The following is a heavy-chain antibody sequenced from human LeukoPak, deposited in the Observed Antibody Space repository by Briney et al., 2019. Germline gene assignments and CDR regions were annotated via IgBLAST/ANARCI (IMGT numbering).Heavy chain of an antibody. J-gene: IGHJ4*02. V-gene: IGHV3-7*04. D-gene: IGHD4/OR15-4a*01. CDR1: GFTFSRFW. CDR2: IKQDGSEK. CDR3: ARDGTYTNYDPDFDI. Sequence: GGSLRLACAASGFTFSRFWMSWVRQAPGKGLEWVANIKQDGSEKYYVDSVKGRFTISRDNAKNSLYLQMNSLRAEDTAVFYCARDGTYTNYDPDFDIWGQGTLVTVSS.